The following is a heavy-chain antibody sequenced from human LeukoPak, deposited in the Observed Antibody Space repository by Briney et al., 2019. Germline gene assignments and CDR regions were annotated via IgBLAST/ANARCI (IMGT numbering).Heavy chain of an antibody. J-gene: IGHJ5*02. D-gene: IGHD6-19*01. CDR2: ISGSGGGS. V-gene: IGHV3-23*01. CDR1: GFTFRNYV. Sequence: GASLRLSCAASGFTFRNYVMSWVRQAPGKGLVWVSGISGSGGGSYYADSVKGRFTISRDNSKNALYLHMNSLSADDTALYYCAKIEAVAGTRWFDPWGQGTLVIVSS. CDR3: AKIEAVAGTRWFDP.